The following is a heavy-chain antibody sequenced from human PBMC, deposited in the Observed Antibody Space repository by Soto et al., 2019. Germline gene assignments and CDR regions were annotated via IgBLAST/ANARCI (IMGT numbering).Heavy chain of an antibody. D-gene: IGHD6-13*01. CDR1: AYTFSNYA. CDR3: ARVIYAQLDGMDV. Sequence: GASVKVSCKASAYTFSNYAISWVRQAPGQGLEWMGWINTYNGNTNYAQKFQGIISMTTETSTSTAYMELRSLRSDDTAVYYCARVIYAQLDGMDVWGQGTTVTVSS. J-gene: IGHJ6*02. CDR2: INTYNGNT. V-gene: IGHV1-18*01.